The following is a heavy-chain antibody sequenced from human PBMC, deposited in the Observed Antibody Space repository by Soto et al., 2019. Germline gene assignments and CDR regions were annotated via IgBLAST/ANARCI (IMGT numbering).Heavy chain of an antibody. J-gene: IGHJ6*02. CDR1: GCTFTSYG. CDR2: ISAYNGNT. CDR3: ARADYYFDMDV. Sequence: ASVKFSFKASGCTFTSYGSIWLRQAPGQGLEWMGWISAYNGNTNYAQKLQGRVTMTTDTSTSTAYMELRSLRSDDTAVYYCARADYYFDMDVWGQGTTVTVSS. V-gene: IGHV1-18*04.